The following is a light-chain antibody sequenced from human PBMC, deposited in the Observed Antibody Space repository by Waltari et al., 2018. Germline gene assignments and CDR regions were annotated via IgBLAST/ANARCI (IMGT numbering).Light chain of an antibody. CDR3: SSYAGASTHVV. CDR1: SSDVGSYNL. J-gene: IGLJ2*01. Sequence: QSALTQPASVSGSPGQSITISCTGTSSDVGSYNLVSWYQQHPGKAPKLMIYEVTKRPSGVSNRFPGSKSGNTASLTISGRQAEDESDYYCSSYAGASTHVVFGGGTKVTVL. V-gene: IGLV2-23*02. CDR2: EVT.